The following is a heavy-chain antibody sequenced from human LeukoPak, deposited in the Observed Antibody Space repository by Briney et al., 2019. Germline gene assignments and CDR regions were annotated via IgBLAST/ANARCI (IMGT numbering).Heavy chain of an antibody. CDR3: ARHPRNCSGGSCYSNWFDP. D-gene: IGHD2-15*01. CDR1: GGTFSSYA. Sequence: SVKVSCKASGGTFSSYAISWVRQAPGQGLEWMGGIIPIFGTANYAQKFQGRVTITTDESTSTAYMELSSLRSEDTAVYYCARHPRNCSGGSCYSNWFDPWGQGTLVTVSS. CDR2: IIPIFGTA. J-gene: IGHJ5*02. V-gene: IGHV1-69*05.